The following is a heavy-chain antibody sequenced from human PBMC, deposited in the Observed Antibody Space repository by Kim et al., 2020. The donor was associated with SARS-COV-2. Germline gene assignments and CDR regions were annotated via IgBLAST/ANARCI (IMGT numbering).Heavy chain of an antibody. V-gene: IGHV3-9*01. CDR2: ISWDSAGI. CDR3: AKGRSGWFLAAGFDI. J-gene: IGHJ3*02. D-gene: IGHD6-19*01. Sequence: GGSLRLSCEGSGFTFEDYAMHWVRQAPGRGLEWVSGISWDSAGIGYADSVKGRFTISRDNAKKSLYLQVTTLKTEDTALYYCAKGRSGWFLAAGFDIWGQGTRVIVSS. CDR1: GFTFEDYA.